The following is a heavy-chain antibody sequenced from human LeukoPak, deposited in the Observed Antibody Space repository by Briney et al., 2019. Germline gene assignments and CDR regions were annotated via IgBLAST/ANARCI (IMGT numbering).Heavy chain of an antibody. V-gene: IGHV1-18*01. CDR1: GYTFTSYG. CDR2: ISAYNGNT. CDR3: AREALWFGELAWFDP. Sequence: ASVKVSCKASGYTFTSYGISWVRQAPGQGLEWMGWISAYNGNTNYAQKLQGRVTMTTDTSTSTAYMELRSLRSDDTAVYYCAREALWFGELAWFDPWGQGTLVTVSS. J-gene: IGHJ5*02. D-gene: IGHD3-10*01.